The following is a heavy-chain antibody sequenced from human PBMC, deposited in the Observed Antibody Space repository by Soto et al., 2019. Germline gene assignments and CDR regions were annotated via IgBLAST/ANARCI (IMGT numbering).Heavy chain of an antibody. CDR1: GFTFSSNA. J-gene: IGHJ6*02. CDR2: ISNNGGTT. D-gene: IGHD3-3*01. CDR3: VRSSGRDITASRGMDV. Sequence: GGSLRLSCSGSGFTFSSNAMHWVRQAPGKGLEYVSGISNNGGTTYYADSVKDRFTISRDSPKNTLYLQLNSLRIEDTAVYYCVRSSGRDITASRGMDVWGQGTTVTVSS. V-gene: IGHV3-64*04.